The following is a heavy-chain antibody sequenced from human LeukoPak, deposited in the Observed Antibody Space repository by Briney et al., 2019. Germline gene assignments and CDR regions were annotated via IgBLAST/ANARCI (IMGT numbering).Heavy chain of an antibody. V-gene: IGHV1-69*13. Sequence: GASVKVSCKASGGTFSSYAISWVRQAPGQGLEWMGGIIPIFGTANYAQKFQGRVTITADESTGTAYMELSSLRSEDTAVYYCALGGFGETSPFDYWGQGTLVTVSS. J-gene: IGHJ4*02. CDR2: IIPIFGTA. D-gene: IGHD3-10*01. CDR1: GGTFSSYA. CDR3: ALGGFGETSPFDY.